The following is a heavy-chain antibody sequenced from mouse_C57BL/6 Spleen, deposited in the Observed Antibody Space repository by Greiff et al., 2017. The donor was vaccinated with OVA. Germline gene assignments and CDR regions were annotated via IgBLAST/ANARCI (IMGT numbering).Heavy chain of an antibody. CDR2: ISYDGSN. CDR3: AGHPHLDY. Sequence: EVQLQESGPGLVKPSQSLSLTCSVTGFSITSGYYWNWIRQFPGNKLEWMGYISYDGSNNYNPSLKNRIPITRDTSKNQFFLKLNSVTTEDTATYYCAGHPHLDYWGQGTTLTVSS. V-gene: IGHV3-6*01. CDR1: GFSITSGYY. D-gene: IGHD6-1*01. J-gene: IGHJ2*01.